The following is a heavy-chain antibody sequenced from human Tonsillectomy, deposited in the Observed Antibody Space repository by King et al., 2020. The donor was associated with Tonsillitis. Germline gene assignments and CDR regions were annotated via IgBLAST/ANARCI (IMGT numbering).Heavy chain of an antibody. CDR2: IYYSGST. Sequence: QLQESGPGLVKPSETLSLTCTVSGGSISSSSYYWGWIRQPPGKGLEWIGSIYYSGSTYYNPSLKSRVTISVDTSKNQFSLKLSSVTAADTAVYYCARLYDSSGYLPPYFDYWGQGTLVTVSS. V-gene: IGHV4-39*07. CDR1: GGSISSSSYY. D-gene: IGHD3-22*01. CDR3: ARLYDSSGYLPPYFDY. J-gene: IGHJ4*02.